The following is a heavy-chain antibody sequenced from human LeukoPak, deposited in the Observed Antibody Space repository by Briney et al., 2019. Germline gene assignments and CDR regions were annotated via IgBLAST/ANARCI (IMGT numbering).Heavy chain of an antibody. D-gene: IGHD3-10*01. J-gene: IGHJ4*02. CDR2: IYTSGST. Sequence: SETLSLTCPVSGGSISSYYWSWIRPPAGKGLEWIGRIYTSGSTNYNPSLKSRVTMSVDTSKNQFSLKLSSVTAADTAVYYCARALYGSRSYPVYFDYWGQGTLVTVSS. V-gene: IGHV4-4*07. CDR3: ARALYGSRSYPVYFDY. CDR1: GGSISSYY.